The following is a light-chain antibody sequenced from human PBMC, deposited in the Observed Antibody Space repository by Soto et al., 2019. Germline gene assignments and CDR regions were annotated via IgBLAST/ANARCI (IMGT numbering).Light chain of an antibody. V-gene: IGKV3-11*01. Sequence: EIVLTQSPATLSLSPGERATLSCRASQSVTRYLAWYQQRPGQTPRLLIYDASNRATGIPARFSGSGSGTDFTLSISSLEPEHLGVYYCQQDSSWPLTFGGGTKVDIK. CDR3: QQDSSWPLT. CDR1: QSVTRY. CDR2: DAS. J-gene: IGKJ4*01.